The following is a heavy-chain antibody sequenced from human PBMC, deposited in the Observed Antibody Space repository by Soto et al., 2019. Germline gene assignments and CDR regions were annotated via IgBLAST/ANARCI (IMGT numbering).Heavy chain of an antibody. V-gene: IGHV3-48*01. CDR2: ISSNSSNI. CDR1: GFNFSSYG. CDR3: ARDQLQAYGMDV. J-gene: IGHJ6*02. D-gene: IGHD2-2*01. Sequence: GGSLRLSCAACGFNFSSYGMRWVRQAPGKGLEWVSYISSNSSNIYYADSVKGRFTISRDNSKNTLYLQMNSLRAEDTAVYYCARDQLQAYGMDVWGQGITVTVSS.